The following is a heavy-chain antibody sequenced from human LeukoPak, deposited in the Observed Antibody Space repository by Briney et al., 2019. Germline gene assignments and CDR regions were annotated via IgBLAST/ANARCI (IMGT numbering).Heavy chain of an antibody. V-gene: IGHV1-18*01. Sequence: ASVKVSCKTSTYSLPTYGITWVRQAPGQGLEWMGWISSYNGNTHYAQNFQGRLSLTTDTSTNTAYLELRGLRSNDTAAYFCARPAKGAYFYYYMDVWGQGSTVTVSS. J-gene: IGHJ6*03. CDR1: TYSLPTYG. CDR2: ISSYNGNT. D-gene: IGHD2-2*01. CDR3: ARPAKGAYFYYYMDV.